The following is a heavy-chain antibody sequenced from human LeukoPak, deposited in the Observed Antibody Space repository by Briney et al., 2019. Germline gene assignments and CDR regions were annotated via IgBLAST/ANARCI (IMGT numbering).Heavy chain of an antibody. CDR1: GVSISTYY. Sequence: SETLSLTCTVSGVSISTYYWSWIRQPPGKGLEWIGYISYSGSTNYNPSLKSRVTISVDMSKNHFSLKLSSVTAADTAVYYCARHANRVNYYGMDVWGQGTTVTVSS. V-gene: IGHV4-59*08. D-gene: IGHD1-14*01. J-gene: IGHJ6*02. CDR2: ISYSGST. CDR3: ARHANRVNYYGMDV.